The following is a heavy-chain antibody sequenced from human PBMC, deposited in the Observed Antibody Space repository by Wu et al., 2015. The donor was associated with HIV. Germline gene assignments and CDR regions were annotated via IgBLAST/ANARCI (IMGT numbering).Heavy chain of an antibody. J-gene: IGHJ4*02. CDR2: ISTYNGNT. D-gene: IGHD4-23*01. CDR3: ARGKYGGNVDY. Sequence: QVQLMQSGAEVKKPGASVKVSCKASGYIFTNYGINWVRQAPGQGLEWMGWISTYNGNTNYAQKVQGRVTMTTDTSTRTAYMELRSLRSDDTAIFYCARGKYGGNVDYWGQGTLVTVSS. V-gene: IGHV1-18*01. CDR1: GYIFTNYG.